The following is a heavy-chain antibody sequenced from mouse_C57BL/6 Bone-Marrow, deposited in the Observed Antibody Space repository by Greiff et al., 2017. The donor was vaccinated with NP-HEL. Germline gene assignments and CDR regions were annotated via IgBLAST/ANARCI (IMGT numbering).Heavy chain of an antibody. CDR3: ARTGNYFDY. CDR2: IDPSSGGT. J-gene: IGHJ2*01. Sequence: QVQLQQPGAELVKPGASVKLSCKASGYTFTSYWMHWVQQRPGRGLEWIGSIDPSSGGTKYNEKFKSKATLSVDKPSITAYMQLSSLTSEDSAVYYSARTGNYFDYWGQGTTLTVSS. V-gene: IGHV1-72*01. CDR1: GYTFTSYW.